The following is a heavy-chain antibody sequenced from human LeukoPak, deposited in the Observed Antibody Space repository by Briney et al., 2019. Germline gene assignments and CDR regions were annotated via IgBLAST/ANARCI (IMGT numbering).Heavy chain of an antibody. D-gene: IGHD1-26*01. V-gene: IGHV1-18*04. CDR1: GYTFTGYY. Sequence: GASVKVSCKASGYTFTGYYMHWARQAPGQGLEWMGWISAYNGNTNYAQKLQGRVTMTTDTSTSTAYMELRSLRSDDTAVYYCARDYRVIGELLDQENYYFDYWGQGTLVTVSS. J-gene: IGHJ4*02. CDR3: ARDYRVIGELLDQENYYFDY. CDR2: ISAYNGNT.